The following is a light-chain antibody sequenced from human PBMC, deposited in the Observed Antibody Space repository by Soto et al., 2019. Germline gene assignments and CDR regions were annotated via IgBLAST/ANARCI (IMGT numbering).Light chain of an antibody. J-gene: IGKJ2*02. Sequence: DIVMTQSPLSLPVTPGEPASISCRSSQSLLHSNGYNYLDWYLQKPGQSPQLLIYLGSNRASGVPDRVSGSGSVTDFTLKISRVEAEAVGVYYCMQALQTPPWTFGQGTKLEIK. CDR3: MQALQTPPWT. CDR2: LGS. CDR1: QSLLHSNGYNY. V-gene: IGKV2-28*01.